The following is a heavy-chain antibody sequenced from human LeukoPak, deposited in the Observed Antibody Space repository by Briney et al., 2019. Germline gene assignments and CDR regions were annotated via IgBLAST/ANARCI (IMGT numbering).Heavy chain of an antibody. CDR2: VHYSGLT. V-gene: IGHV4-39*01. CDR1: GGSISNNNYY. CDR3: AASVGGSGWKFYLDY. D-gene: IGHD6-19*01. J-gene: IGHJ4*02. Sequence: SETLSLTCTVSGGSISNNNYYWDWVRQPPGKGLKWIGTVHYSGLTYYNQSLKTRLTMSVDTSKNQFSLKVSSVTAADTAIYYCAASVGGSGWKFYLDYWGQGILVPVSS.